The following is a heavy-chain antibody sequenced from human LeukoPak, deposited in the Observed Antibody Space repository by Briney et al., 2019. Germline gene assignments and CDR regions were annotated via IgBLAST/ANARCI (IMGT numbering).Heavy chain of an antibody. CDR1: SGYW. V-gene: IGHV3-7*01. J-gene: IGHJ3*02. CDR3: ARINSGRHLGDAFDI. CDR2: IKEDGSEK. D-gene: IGHD1-26*01. Sequence: PGVSLRLSCAAFSGYWMTWVRQAPGKGLEWVANIKEDGSEKNYVDSVKGRFTISRDNAKNSLFLQMNSLRAEDTAVYYCARINSGRHLGDAFDIWGQGTTVTVSS.